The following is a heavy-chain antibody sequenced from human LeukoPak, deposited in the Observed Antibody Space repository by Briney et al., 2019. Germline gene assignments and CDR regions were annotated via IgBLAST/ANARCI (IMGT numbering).Heavy chain of an antibody. Sequence: SETLSLTCTVSGGSISSYYWSWIRRPPGKGLEWIGYIYYSGSTNYNPSLKSRVTISVDTSKNQFSLKLSSVTAADTAVYYCARDHAYYYDSSGYYYVGAFDIWGQGTMVTVSS. CDR3: ARDHAYYYDSSGYYYVGAFDI. CDR1: GGSISSYY. J-gene: IGHJ3*02. V-gene: IGHV4-59*01. D-gene: IGHD3-22*01. CDR2: IYYSGST.